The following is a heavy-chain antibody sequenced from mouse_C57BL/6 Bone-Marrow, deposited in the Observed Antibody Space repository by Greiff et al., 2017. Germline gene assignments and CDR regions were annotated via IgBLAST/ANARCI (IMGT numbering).Heavy chain of an antibody. V-gene: IGHV14-3*01. J-gene: IGHJ2*01. CDR2: IDPANGNT. Sequence: EVQLQQSVAELVRPGASVKLSCTASGFNIKNSYMHWVKQRPEQGLEWIGRIDPANGNTKYAPKFQGKATITADTSSNTGYLQLSSLSSEDTAMYYCARERGYFACPYFDYWGQGTTLTVSS. D-gene: IGHD2-3*01. CDR3: ARERGYFACPYFDY. CDR1: GFNIKNSY.